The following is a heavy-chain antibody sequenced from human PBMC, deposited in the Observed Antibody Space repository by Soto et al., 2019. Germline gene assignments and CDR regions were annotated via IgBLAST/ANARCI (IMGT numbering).Heavy chain of an antibody. D-gene: IGHD6-13*01. V-gene: IGHV1-3*01. Sequence: QVQLVQSGAEVKKPGASVKVSCKASGYTFTSYAMHWVRQAPGQRLEWMGWINAGNGNTKYSQKFQGRVTITRDTSASTAYMELSSLRSEDTAVYYCATEVSYSSSWYGGSGWFDPWGQGTLVTVSS. CDR3: ATEVSYSSSWYGGSGWFDP. J-gene: IGHJ5*02. CDR2: INAGNGNT. CDR1: GYTFTSYA.